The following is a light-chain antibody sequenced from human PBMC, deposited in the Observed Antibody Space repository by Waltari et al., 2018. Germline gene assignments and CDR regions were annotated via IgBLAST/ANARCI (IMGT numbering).Light chain of an antibody. Sequence: QSVLSQPPSVIGTPGQGVTISCSGSSSNIGINTLNWYQQLPGTAPKLLIYNTNGLPSGVPDRFSGSKSGTSTSLAVGGRRSEDEADDYCAAGDDSLTGWVFGGGTKLTVL. V-gene: IGLV1-44*01. CDR1: SSNIGINT. CDR3: AAGDDSLTGWV. J-gene: IGLJ3*02. CDR2: NTN.